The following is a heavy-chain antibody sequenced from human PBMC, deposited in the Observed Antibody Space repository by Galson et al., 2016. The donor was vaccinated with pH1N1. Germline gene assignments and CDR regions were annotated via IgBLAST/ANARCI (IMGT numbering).Heavy chain of an antibody. Sequence: SLRLSCAASGFTFSSYAMHWVRQAPGKGLEWVAVMSYDGSHKYYADSVKGRFTISRDNSKNTLYLQMNSLRAEDTAVYYCARDRLPYGGNTEVIFYNNGMDVWGQGTTVTVSS. D-gene: IGHD4-23*01. CDR2: MSYDGSHK. V-gene: IGHV3-30*04. J-gene: IGHJ6*02. CDR3: ARDRLPYGGNTEVIFYNNGMDV. CDR1: GFTFSSYA.